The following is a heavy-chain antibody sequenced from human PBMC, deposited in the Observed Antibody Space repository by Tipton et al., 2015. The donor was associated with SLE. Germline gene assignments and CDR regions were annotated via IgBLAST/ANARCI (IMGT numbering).Heavy chain of an antibody. V-gene: IGHV3-30*04. CDR1: GFTFSSYA. CDR3: AKEGVVVAGRYYFDY. CDR2: ISYDGSNK. D-gene: IGHD2-15*01. Sequence: SLRLSCPAPGFTFSSYAMHWVRQAPGKGLEWVAVISYDGSNKYYADSVKGRFTISRDNSKNTLYLQMNSLRAEDTAVYYCAKEGVVVAGRYYFDYWGQGTLVTVSS. J-gene: IGHJ4*02.